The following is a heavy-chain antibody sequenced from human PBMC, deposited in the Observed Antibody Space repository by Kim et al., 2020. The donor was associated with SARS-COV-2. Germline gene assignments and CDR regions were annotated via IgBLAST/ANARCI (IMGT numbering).Heavy chain of an antibody. J-gene: IGHJ3*02. Sequence: AASIKGRFTTSRDNAKNSRYLQMNSLRAEDTAVYYCASLTTVVIGHAFDIWGQGTMVTVSS. CDR3: ASLTTVVIGHAFDI. V-gene: IGHV3-21*01. D-gene: IGHD4-17*01.